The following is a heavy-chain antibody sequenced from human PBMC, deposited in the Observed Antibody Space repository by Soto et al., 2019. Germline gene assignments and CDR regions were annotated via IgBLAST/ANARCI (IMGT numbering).Heavy chain of an antibody. CDR2: ISSSSSTI. V-gene: IGHV3-48*01. Sequence: GGSLRLSCAASGFTFSSYSMNWVRQAPGKGLEWVSYISSSSSTIYYADSVKGRFTISRDNAKNSLYLQMNSLRAEDTAVYYCARDYYCSSTSCYGGKTEKDYYYYMDVWGKGTTVTVSS. CDR1: GFTFSSYS. CDR3: ARDYYCSSTSCYGGKTEKDYYYYMDV. J-gene: IGHJ6*03. D-gene: IGHD2-2*01.